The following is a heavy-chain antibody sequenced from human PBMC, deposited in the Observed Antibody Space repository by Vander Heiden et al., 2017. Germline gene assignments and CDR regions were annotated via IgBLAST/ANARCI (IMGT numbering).Heavy chain of an antibody. J-gene: IGHJ4*02. CDR1: GVIFTSDW. Sequence: VQLVESVLGLFLSGGSLRLSCAAAGVIFTSDWMSWVRQAPGKGLEWVSNIKQDGSEKYYVDSVKGRFTISRDNAKNSLYLQMNSLRAEDTAVYYCAQYYYDRSGYYRAYWGQGTLVTVSS. D-gene: IGHD3-22*01. CDR3: AQYYYDRSGYYRAY. CDR2: IKQDGSEK. V-gene: IGHV3-7*01.